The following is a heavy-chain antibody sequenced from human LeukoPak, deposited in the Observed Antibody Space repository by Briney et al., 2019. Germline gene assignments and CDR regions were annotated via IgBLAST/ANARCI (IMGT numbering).Heavy chain of an antibody. J-gene: IGHJ4*02. CDR2: ISSSSSYI. CDR1: GFTFSSYS. CDR3: ARGDDFWSGYTLFDY. Sequence: PGGSLRLSCAASGFTFSSYSMNWVRQAPGKGLEWVSSISSSSSYIYYADSVKGRFTISRDSAKNSLYLQMNSLRAEDTAVYYCARGDDFWSGYTLFDYWGQGTLVTVSS. D-gene: IGHD3-3*01. V-gene: IGHV3-21*01.